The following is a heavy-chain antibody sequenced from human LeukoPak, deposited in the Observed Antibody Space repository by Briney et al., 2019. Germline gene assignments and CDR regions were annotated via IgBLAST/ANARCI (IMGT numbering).Heavy chain of an antibody. CDR1: GFTFSSYW. CDR2: INGDGRNI. V-gene: IGHV3-74*01. J-gene: IGHJ4*02. D-gene: IGHD3-22*01. Sequence: GGSLRLSCVASGFTFSSYWMHWVRQDPRKGLVWVSRINGDGRNINYADSVRGRFTISRDNSKNTLYLQMNSLRAEDTAVYYCAKDWNYYDSSGPPDYWGQGTLVTVSS. CDR3: AKDWNYYDSSGPPDY.